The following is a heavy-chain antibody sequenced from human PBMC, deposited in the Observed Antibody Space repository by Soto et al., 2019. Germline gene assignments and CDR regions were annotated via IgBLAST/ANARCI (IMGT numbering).Heavy chain of an antibody. J-gene: IGHJ6*02. CDR1: GFTFSSYA. CDR3: ATGYDFWSGYYYPYGMDV. Sequence: QVQLVESGGGVVQPGRSLRLSCAASGFTFSSYAMHWVRQAPGKGLEWVAVISYDGSNKNHADTVKGRFTISRDNSKNTLYLQMNSLRAEDTAVYYCATGYDFWSGYYYPYGMDVWGQGTTVTVSS. CDR2: ISYDGSNK. D-gene: IGHD3-3*01. V-gene: IGHV3-30-3*01.